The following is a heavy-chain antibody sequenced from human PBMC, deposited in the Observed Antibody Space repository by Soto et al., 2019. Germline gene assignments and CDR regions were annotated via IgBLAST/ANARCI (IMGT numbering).Heavy chain of an antibody. CDR1: GDSVSGNNGA. CDR3: SRGWQLDY. CDR2: TYYRSKWYN. J-gene: IGHJ4*02. Sequence: SQTLSLTCAISGDSVSGNNGAWNWIRQSPSRGLEWLGRTYYRSKWYNDYAVSVKSRMTINPDTSKNQFSLQLNSVTPEDTAVYYCSRGWQLDYWGQGTVVTVPS. V-gene: IGHV6-1*01. D-gene: IGHD6-13*01.